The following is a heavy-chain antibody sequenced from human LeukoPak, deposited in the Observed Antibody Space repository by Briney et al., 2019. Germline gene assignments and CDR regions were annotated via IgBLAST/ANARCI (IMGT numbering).Heavy chain of an antibody. CDR3: ARHKKMPGQPAGYDGFDI. V-gene: IGHV5-51*01. J-gene: IGHJ3*02. CDR1: GYSFTSYW. D-gene: IGHD2-2*01. CDR2: IYPGDSET. Sequence: GESLKISCMGSGYSFTSYWIGWVRQMPGKGLEWMGIIYPGDSETRYSPSFQGQVTISADKSISTAYLQWSSLKASDTAMYYCARHKKMPGQPAGYDGFDIWGQGTMVTVSS.